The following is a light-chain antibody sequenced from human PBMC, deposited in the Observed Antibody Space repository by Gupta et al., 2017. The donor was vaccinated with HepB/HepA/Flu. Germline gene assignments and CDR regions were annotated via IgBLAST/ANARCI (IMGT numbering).Light chain of an antibody. V-gene: IGKV3-20*01. J-gene: IGKJ4*01. CDR1: QSVSSSY. CDR3: QQYGSPPT. Sequence: EIVLTQSPGTLSLSPGERATLSCRASQSVSSSYLPWYQQKPGQAPRLLIYGASSRATGIPDRLRGSGSGTDFTLTISSPEPEDFAVYYWQQYGSPPTFRGGAKVEIQ. CDR2: GAS.